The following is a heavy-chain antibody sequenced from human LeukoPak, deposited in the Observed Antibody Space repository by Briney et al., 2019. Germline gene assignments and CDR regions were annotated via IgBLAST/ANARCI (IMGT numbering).Heavy chain of an antibody. CDR1: GGSISSGGYS. CDR3: ARAVVPAAIHVPNWFDP. V-gene: IGHV4-31*03. CDR2: IYYSGST. J-gene: IGHJ5*02. D-gene: IGHD2-2*02. Sequence: SETLSLTCTVSGGSISSGGYSWSWIRQHPGWGLGWIGYIYYSGSTYYNPSLKSRVTISVDTSKNQFSLELSSVTAADTAVYYCARAVVPAAIHVPNWFDPWGQGTLVTVSS.